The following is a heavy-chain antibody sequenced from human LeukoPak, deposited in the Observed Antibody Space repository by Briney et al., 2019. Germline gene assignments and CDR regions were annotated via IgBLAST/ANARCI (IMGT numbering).Heavy chain of an antibody. CDR1: GFTVSSSYA. J-gene: IGHJ4*02. CDR3: AKGHRSSGGYDLDW. D-gene: IGHD1-26*01. Sequence: PGGSLRLSCAASGFTVSSSYAMSWVRQAPGKGLEWVSGISANGGSRYYADSVKGRFTISRDNSWNTLYLEMNSLRAEDTAVYFCAKGHRSSGGYDLDWWGQGTLVTVSS. CDR2: ISANGGSR. V-gene: IGHV3-23*01.